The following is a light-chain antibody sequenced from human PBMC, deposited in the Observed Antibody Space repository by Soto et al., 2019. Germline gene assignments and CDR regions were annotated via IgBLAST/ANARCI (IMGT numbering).Light chain of an antibody. Sequence: DIVMTQSPDSLAVSLGERATINCKSSQXXLYSSNNKNYLAWYQQKPGQPPKLLIYWASTRESGVPDRFSGSGSGTDFTLTISSLQAEDVAVYYCQQYYSTPQTFGQGTKVEIK. CDR3: QQYYSTPQT. J-gene: IGKJ1*01. V-gene: IGKV4-1*01. CDR1: QXXLYSSNNKNY. CDR2: WAS.